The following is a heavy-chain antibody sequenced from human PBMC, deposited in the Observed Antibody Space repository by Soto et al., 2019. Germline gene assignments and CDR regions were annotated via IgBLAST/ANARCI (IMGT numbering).Heavy chain of an antibody. D-gene: IGHD3-22*01. CDR1: GFTFSSHA. CDR3: AKGLLRDSSGYYIAEYFQH. V-gene: IGHV3-23*01. CDR2: ISGSGSST. Sequence: EVQLLESGGGLVQPGGSLRLSCAASGFTFSSHAVSWVRQAPGKGLEWVSAISGSGSSTYYADSVKGRFTISRDNSKNTLYLQVNSLRVEDTAVYYCAKGLLRDSSGYYIAEYFQHWGQGTLVTVYS. J-gene: IGHJ1*01.